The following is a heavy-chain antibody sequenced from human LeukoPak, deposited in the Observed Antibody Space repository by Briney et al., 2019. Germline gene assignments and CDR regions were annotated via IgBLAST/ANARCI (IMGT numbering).Heavy chain of an antibody. CDR2: ISGSGGST. CDR3: AKDDYSYYAMDV. V-gene: IGHV3-23*01. J-gene: IGHJ6*02. CDR1: GFTFSNYA. Sequence: GGSLRLSCAASGFTFSNYAMSWVRQAPGKGLEWVSTISGSGGSTFYADSVKGRFTISRDNSRNTLYLQMNSLRAEDTAIYYYAKDDYSYYAMDVWGRGTTVTVSS.